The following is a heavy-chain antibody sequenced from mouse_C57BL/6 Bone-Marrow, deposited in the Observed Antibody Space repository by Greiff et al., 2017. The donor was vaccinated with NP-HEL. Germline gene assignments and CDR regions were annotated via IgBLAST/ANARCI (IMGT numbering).Heavy chain of an antibody. CDR3: ARGYDYDVGGAMDY. V-gene: IGHV7-1*01. CDR2: SRNKANDYTT. CDR1: GFTFSDFY. D-gene: IGHD2-4*01. J-gene: IGHJ4*01. Sequence: EVKLVESGGGLVQSGRSLRLSCATSGFTFSDFYMEWVRQAPGKGLEWIAASRNKANDYTTEYSASVKGRFIVSRDTSQSILYLQMNALRAEDTAIYYCARGYDYDVGGAMDYWGQGTSVTVSS.